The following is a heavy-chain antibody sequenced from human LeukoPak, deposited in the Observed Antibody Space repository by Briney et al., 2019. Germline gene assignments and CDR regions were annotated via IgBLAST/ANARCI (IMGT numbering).Heavy chain of an antibody. J-gene: IGHJ4*02. CDR3: VRQYSYDSSGYYRWDY. D-gene: IGHD3-22*01. Sequence: GGSLRLSRAASLFTFSSYWLHSGRQAPRKGLVWVSRINSDGSSTTYADSVKGRFTISRDNAKNTLYLQMNSLRAEDTAMYYCVRQYSYDSSGYYRWDYWGQGTLVTVSS. CDR1: LFTFSSYW. CDR2: INSDGSST. V-gene: IGHV3-74*01.